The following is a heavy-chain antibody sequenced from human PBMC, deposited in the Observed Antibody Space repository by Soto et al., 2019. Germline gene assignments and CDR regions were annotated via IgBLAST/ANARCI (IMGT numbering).Heavy chain of an antibody. Sequence: VQLQESGPGLVKPSQTLSLTCTVSGGSISSGGYYWSWIRQHPGKGLEWIGYIYYSGSTYYNPPLKSRVTISVDTSKNQFSLKLSSVTAADTAVYYCARDLLPARPDRGGWFDPWGQGTLVTVSS. CDR2: IYYSGST. J-gene: IGHJ5*02. D-gene: IGHD2-15*01. V-gene: IGHV4-31*03. CDR3: ARDLLPARPDRGGWFDP. CDR1: GGSISSGGYY.